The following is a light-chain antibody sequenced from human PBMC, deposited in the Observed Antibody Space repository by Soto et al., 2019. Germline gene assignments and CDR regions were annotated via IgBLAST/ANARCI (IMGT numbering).Light chain of an antibody. Sequence: DIQMTQSPSSLSASVGDRVTITCRASEGISRHLNWYQQKPGKAPNLLIYAASSLQNGVPSRFSGSGSGTDFTLTIRNLQPEDFATYYCQQSYSTLSITFGQGTRLEIK. J-gene: IGKJ5*01. V-gene: IGKV1-39*01. CDR3: QQSYSTLSIT. CDR2: AAS. CDR1: EGISRH.